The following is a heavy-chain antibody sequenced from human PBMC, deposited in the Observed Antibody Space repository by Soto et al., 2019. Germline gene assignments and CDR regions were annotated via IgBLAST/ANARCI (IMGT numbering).Heavy chain of an antibody. V-gene: IGHV4-34*01. CDR2: INHSGST. CDR1: GGSFSGYY. Sequence: SETLSLTCAVYGGSFSGYYWSWIRQPPGKGLEWIGEINHSGSTNYNPSLKSRVTISVDTSKNQFSLKLSSVTAADTAVYYCARRGATMIVYYFDYWGQGTLVTV. D-gene: IGHD3-22*01. J-gene: IGHJ4*02. CDR3: ARRGATMIVYYFDY.